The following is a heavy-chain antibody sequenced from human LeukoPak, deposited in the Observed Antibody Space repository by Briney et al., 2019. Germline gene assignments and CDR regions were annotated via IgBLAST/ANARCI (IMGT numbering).Heavy chain of an antibody. Sequence: GGSLRLSCAASGFTFSSYSMNWVRQAPGKGLEWVSSISSSSSYIYYADSVKGRFTISRDNAKNSLYLQMNSLKAEDTAIFYCTAEGSTDGYIYSVHWGQGALVTVSA. CDR2: ISSSSSYI. V-gene: IGHV3-21*03. J-gene: IGHJ4*02. CDR3: TAEGSTDGYIYSVH. CDR1: GFTFSSYS. D-gene: IGHD5-24*01.